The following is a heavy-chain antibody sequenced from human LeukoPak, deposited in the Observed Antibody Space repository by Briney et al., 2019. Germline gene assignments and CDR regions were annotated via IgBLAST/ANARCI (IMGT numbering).Heavy chain of an antibody. CDR3: ARVSGSRSDY. CDR2: IIPILGIA. D-gene: IGHD1-26*01. CDR1: GGTFSSYA. J-gene: IGHJ4*02. V-gene: IGHV1-69*04. Sequence: SVKVSCKAFGGTFSSYAISWVRQAPGQGLEWMGRIIPILGIANYAQKFQGRVTITADKSTSTAYMELSSLRSEDTAVYYCARVSGSRSDYWGQGTLVTVSS.